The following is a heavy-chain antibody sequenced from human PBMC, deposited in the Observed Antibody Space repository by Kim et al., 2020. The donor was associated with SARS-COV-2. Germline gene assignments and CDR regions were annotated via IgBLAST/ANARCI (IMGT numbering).Heavy chain of an antibody. CDR3: ARGAYGDVYFDY. Sequence: YAQKVQGRVTMTTDTSTNTAYMELWSLKSDDTAMYYCARGAYGDVYFDYWGQGTLVTVSS. J-gene: IGHJ4*02. D-gene: IGHD4-17*01. V-gene: IGHV1-18*01.